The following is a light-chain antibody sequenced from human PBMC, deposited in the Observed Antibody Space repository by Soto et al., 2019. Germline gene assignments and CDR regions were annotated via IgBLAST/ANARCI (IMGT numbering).Light chain of an antibody. V-gene: IGLV2-14*01. CDR2: EVT. J-gene: IGLJ2*01. Sequence: QSALTQPASVFGSPGQWITISCTGTSGDMGHYNFVSWYQQHPGKAPQLLIFEVTNRPSGVSRRFSASKSGNTASLTISNLQPEDEADFYCSSYTTTGTLIFGGGTKLTVL. CDR1: SGDMGHYNF. CDR3: SSYTTTGTLI.